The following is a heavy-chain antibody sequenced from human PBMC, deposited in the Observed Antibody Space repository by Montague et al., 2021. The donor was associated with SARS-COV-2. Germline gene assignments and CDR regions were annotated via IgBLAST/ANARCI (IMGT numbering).Heavy chain of an antibody. Sequence: SETLSLTCTVSGGSISSYYWSWIRQPPGKGLEWIWYIYYSGSTNYNPSLKSRVTISLDTSKNQFSLKLNSVTAADTAVYYCARGSDGPDAFDIWGQGTMVTVSS. CDR2: IYYSGST. V-gene: IGHV4-59*01. CDR1: GGSISSYY. CDR3: ARGSDGPDAFDI. J-gene: IGHJ3*02. D-gene: IGHD5-18*01.